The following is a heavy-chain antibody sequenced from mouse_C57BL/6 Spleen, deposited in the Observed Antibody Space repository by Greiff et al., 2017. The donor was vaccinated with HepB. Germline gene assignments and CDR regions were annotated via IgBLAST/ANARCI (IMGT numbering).Heavy chain of an antibody. D-gene: IGHD4-1*01. Sequence: VQLQQPGAELVKPGASVKMSCKASGYTFTSYWITWVKQRPEQGLEWIGRIDPANGNTKYAPKFQGKATITADTSSNTAYLQRSSLTSEDTAIYYCARRTNWDGFDYWGQGTTLTVSS. CDR2: IDPANGNT. CDR1: GYTFTSYW. CDR3: ARRTNWDGFDY. V-gene: IGHV14-3*01. J-gene: IGHJ2*01.